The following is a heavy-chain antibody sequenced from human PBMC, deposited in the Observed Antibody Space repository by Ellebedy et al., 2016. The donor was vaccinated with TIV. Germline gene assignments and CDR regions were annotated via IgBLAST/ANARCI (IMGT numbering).Heavy chain of an antibody. V-gene: IGHV1-2*02. Sequence: ASVKVSCKASGYTFINSYIHWVRQAPGQGLEWLGWINPHNGGTNYALTFRGGVTMTTDMSINTAYMELSTLTFDDTAIYYCAKGLLRELLGFDSWGQGTLVAVSS. CDR2: INPHNGGT. CDR3: AKGLLRELLGFDS. D-gene: IGHD1-26*01. CDR1: GYTFINSY. J-gene: IGHJ4*02.